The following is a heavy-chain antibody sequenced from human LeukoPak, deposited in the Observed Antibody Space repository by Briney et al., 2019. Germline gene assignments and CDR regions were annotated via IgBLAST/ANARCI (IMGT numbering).Heavy chain of an antibody. D-gene: IGHD3-3*01. V-gene: IGHV5-51*01. CDR2: IYPADSDT. J-gene: IGHJ4*02. CDR1: GFSFTSNW. CDR3: ARRGRRFLEWSTYFDY. Sequence: GESLKISCKASGFSFTSNWIGWVRQMPGKGLEWMGIIYPADSDTRYSPSFQGQVTISADKSISTAYLQWSSLKASDTAMYYCARRGRRFLEWSTYFDYWGQGTLVTVSS.